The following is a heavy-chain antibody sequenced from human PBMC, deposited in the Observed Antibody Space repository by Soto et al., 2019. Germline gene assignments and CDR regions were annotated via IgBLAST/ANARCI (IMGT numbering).Heavy chain of an antibody. D-gene: IGHD2-15*01. CDR3: ARVKSLGGGENYYYGMDV. Sequence: GGSLRLSCAASGFTVSSNYMSWVRQAPGKGLEWVSVIYSGGSTYYADSVKGRFTISRDNSKNTLYLQMNSLRAEDTAVYYCARVKSLGGGENYYYGMDVWVQGTTVTVSS. V-gene: IGHV3-66*01. CDR1: GFTVSSNY. J-gene: IGHJ6*02. CDR2: IYSGGST.